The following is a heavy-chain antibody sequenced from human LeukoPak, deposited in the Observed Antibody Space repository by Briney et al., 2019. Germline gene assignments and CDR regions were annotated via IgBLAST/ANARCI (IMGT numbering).Heavy chain of an antibody. J-gene: IGHJ4*02. Sequence: GGSLRLSCAASGFTFTFYSMNWVRQAPGRGLEWISSISSLGRSYKYYADSVKGRFTISRDDAKNSLYLQMNSLRADDTAVYYCVRPSIDDYGDCGYWGQGTLVTVSS. CDR2: ISSLGRSYK. V-gene: IGHV3-21*01. CDR1: GFTFTFYS. CDR3: VRPSIDDYGDCGY. D-gene: IGHD4-17*01.